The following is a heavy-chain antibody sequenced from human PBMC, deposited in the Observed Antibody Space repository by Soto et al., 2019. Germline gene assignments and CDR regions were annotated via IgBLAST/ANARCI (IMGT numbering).Heavy chain of an antibody. CDR3: VAELDFGKLSVV. CDR2: TIPLFGTT. CDR1: GDTFKNSV. Sequence: QVQLVQSGVEVKKPGSSVRVSCKASGDTFKNSVISWVRQAPGQGLEWMGGTIPLFGTTDYAQKFQGRLTITTDESTTTAYMEVSRLTSEDTAFYYCVAELDFGKLSVVWGQGTMVIVSS. V-gene: IGHV1-69*01. J-gene: IGHJ3*01. D-gene: IGHD3-10*01.